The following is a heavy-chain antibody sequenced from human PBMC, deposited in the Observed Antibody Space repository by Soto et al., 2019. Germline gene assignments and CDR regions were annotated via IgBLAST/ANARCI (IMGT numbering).Heavy chain of an antibody. V-gene: IGHV3-21*01. CDR1: GFTFSSYS. CDR2: ISSSSTYI. Sequence: VQLVESGGGLVKPGGSLRLSCEASGFTFSSYSMNWVRQAPGKGLEWVSSISSSSTYIYYADSVKGRFTISRDNAKNSLYLQMHSLRPEDTAVYYCASSILWFGELSHSGIEYWGQGTLVTVSS. CDR3: ASSILWFGELSHSGIEY. D-gene: IGHD3-10*01. J-gene: IGHJ4*02.